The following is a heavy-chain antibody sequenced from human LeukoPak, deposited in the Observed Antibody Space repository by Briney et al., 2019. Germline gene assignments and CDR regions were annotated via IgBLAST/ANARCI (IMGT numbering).Heavy chain of an antibody. D-gene: IGHD1-7*01. CDR1: GFTFSSYA. J-gene: IGHJ5*02. CDR3: AKSLSPGTTFNWFDP. CDR2: ISGSGGST. Sequence: GGSLRLSCAASGFTFSSYAMSWVRQAPGKGLEWVSAISGSGGSTYYADSVKGRFTISRDNSKNTLNLQMNSLRAEDTAVYYCAKSLSPGTTFNWFDPWGQGTLVTVSS. V-gene: IGHV3-23*01.